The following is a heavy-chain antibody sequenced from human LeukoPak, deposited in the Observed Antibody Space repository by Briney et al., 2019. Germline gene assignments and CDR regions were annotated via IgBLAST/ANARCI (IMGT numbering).Heavy chain of an antibody. CDR2: IGSSGSTV. CDR1: GFTVSSNS. V-gene: IGHV3-48*02. D-gene: IGHD4-17*01. CDR3: ARDTLLYADSPDAFDM. Sequence: GGSLRLSCTVSGFTVSSNSMSWVRQAPGKGLEWVSYIGSSGSTVYYADSVKGRFTISRDNAKNSLYLQMNSLRDEDTAVYYCARDTLLYADSPDAFDMWGQGTTVTVSS. J-gene: IGHJ3*02.